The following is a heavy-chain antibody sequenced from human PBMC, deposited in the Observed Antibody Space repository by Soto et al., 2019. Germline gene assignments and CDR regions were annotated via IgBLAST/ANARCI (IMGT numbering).Heavy chain of an antibody. Sequence: QVQLQQWGAGLLKPSETLSLTCAVYGGSFSGYYWSWIRQPPVKGLEWIGEINHSGSTNYNPSLKSRVTISVDSSKNQFSLKLSSVTAADTAVYYCARGGVYCSSTSCYIRGGYYYYYYGMDVWGQGTTVTVSS. D-gene: IGHD2-2*01. CDR3: ARGGVYCSSTSCYIRGGYYYYYYGMDV. CDR1: GGSFSGYY. V-gene: IGHV4-34*01. CDR2: INHSGST. J-gene: IGHJ6*02.